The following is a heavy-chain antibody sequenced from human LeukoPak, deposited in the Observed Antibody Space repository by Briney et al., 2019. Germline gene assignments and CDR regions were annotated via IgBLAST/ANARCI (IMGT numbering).Heavy chain of an antibody. CDR1: GFTVSSNY. V-gene: IGHV3-53*01. J-gene: IGHJ6*02. Sequence: GGSLRLSCAASGFTVSSNYMSWVRQAPGKGLEWVSVIYGGGSTYYADSVKGRFTISRDNSKNTLYLQMNSLRAEDTAVYYCARGNPYYYYGMDVWGQGTTVTVSS. CDR3: ARGNPYYYYGMDV. CDR2: IYGGGST.